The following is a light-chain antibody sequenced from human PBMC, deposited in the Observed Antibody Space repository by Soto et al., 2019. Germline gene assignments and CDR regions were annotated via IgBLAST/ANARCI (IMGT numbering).Light chain of an antibody. CDR1: NSDVGGYDY. Sequence: SLLAQPSPLSGSPGQSITLSCPGTNSDVGGYDYVSWYQQHPGRAPKLMIYDVTYRPSGVSSRFSGSKSGNTASLTISGLQAEDEADYYCSSYTSSSTLSVFGTGTKVTVL. J-gene: IGLJ1*01. CDR3: SSYTSSSTLSV. CDR2: DVT. V-gene: IGLV2-14*03.